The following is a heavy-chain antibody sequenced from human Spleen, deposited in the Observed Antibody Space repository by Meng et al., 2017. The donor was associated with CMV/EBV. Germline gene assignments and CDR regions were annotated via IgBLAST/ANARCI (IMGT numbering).Heavy chain of an antibody. J-gene: IGHJ4*02. V-gene: IGHV3-53*01. CDR1: GLTASISH. Sequence: GESLKISCVVSGLTASISHMNWVRQAPGKGLEWVSVICPDGTHYAGFVKGRFTISRDQYKNIVYLQMNSLGVEDTAPYYCVVGHDYRKVAYWGQGTLVTVSS. CDR3: VVGHDYRKVAY. D-gene: IGHD5-12*01. CDR2: ICPDGT.